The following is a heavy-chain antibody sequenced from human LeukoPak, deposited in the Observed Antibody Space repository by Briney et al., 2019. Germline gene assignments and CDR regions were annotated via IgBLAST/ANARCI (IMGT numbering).Heavy chain of an antibody. CDR3: ARDRGAQLNWFDP. CDR1: GGSFSGYY. V-gene: IGHV4-34*01. CDR2: INHSGST. D-gene: IGHD5-24*01. Sequence: SETLSLTCAVYGGSFSGYYWSWIRQPPGKGLEWIGEINHSGSTNYNPSLKSRVTISVDTSKNQFSLKLSSVTAADTAVYYCARDRGAQLNWFDPWGQGTLVTVSS. J-gene: IGHJ5*02.